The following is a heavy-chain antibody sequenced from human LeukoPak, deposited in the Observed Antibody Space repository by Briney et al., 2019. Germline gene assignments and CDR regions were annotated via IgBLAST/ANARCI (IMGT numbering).Heavy chain of an antibody. CDR2: ITGSGGST. V-gene: IGHV3-23*01. Sequence: GGSLRLSCAASGFTFNNYGVSWVRQAPGKGLEWVSTITGSGGSTYYADSVRGRFTISRDNAKNSLYLQMNSLRAEDTALYYCVKDQNSRPDAFDFWGQGTMVTVSS. CDR3: VKDQNSRPDAFDF. J-gene: IGHJ3*01. D-gene: IGHD4-23*01. CDR1: GFTFNNYG.